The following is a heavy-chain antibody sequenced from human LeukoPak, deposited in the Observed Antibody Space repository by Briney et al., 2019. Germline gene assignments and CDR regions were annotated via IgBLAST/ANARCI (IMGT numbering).Heavy chain of an antibody. CDR3: ARGYTCGY. D-gene: IGHD5-18*01. Sequence: AGSLRLSCAASGFTFSTYWMSWDRQAPGKGLEWVANIKEDGSEINYADSVRGRFTISRDNAKNSLYLQMNSLRAEDTAVYYCARGYTCGYWGEGTMVIVSS. J-gene: IGHJ4*02. CDR1: GFTFSTYW. V-gene: IGHV3-7*04. CDR2: IKEDGSEI.